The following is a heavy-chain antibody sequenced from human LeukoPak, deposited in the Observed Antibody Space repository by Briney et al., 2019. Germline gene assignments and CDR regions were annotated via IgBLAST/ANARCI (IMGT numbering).Heavy chain of an antibody. CDR1: GFTPRDYY. CDR2: ICSSGSTI. Sequence: PGGCLRLSSAASGFTPRDYYTSWIRPNPGKGLERVSYICSSGSTIYSADSVKGRFTISRDNAKNSLYLQMNSLGAEDTAVYYCARVASQSGSSGWGIYYYYYYMDVWGKGTTVTVSS. CDR3: ARVASQSGSSGWGIYYYYYYMDV. J-gene: IGHJ6*03. D-gene: IGHD6-19*01. V-gene: IGHV3-11*04.